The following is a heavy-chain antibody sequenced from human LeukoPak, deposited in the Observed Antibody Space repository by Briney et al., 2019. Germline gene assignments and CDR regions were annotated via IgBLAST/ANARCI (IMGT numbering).Heavy chain of an antibody. CDR2: INPNSGGT. Sequence: ASVKVSCKASGYTFTGYYMHWVRQAPGQGLEWMGWINPNSGGTNYAQKFQGRVTMTRDTSISTAYMELSRLRSDDTAVYYCARDLGAGIQLWLLTPLYTVQNWFDPWGQGTLVTVSS. CDR3: ARDLGAGIQLWLLTPLYTVQNWFDP. V-gene: IGHV1-2*02. CDR1: GYTFTGYY. J-gene: IGHJ5*02. D-gene: IGHD5-18*01.